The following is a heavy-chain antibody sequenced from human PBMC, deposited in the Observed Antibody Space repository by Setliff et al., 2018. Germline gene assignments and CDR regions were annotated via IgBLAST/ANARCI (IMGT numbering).Heavy chain of an antibody. CDR2: IYDGGSNT. CDR3: VRDPPHSGWAFDY. CDR1: GFSFSKYV. J-gene: IGHJ4*02. D-gene: IGHD6-19*01. Sequence: GGSLRLSCAASGFSFSKYVMNWVRQAPGKGLEYVSLIYDGGSNTYYADSVKGRFTVSRDNSKNMVYLQMNSLRVDDTAVYYCVRDPPHSGWAFDYWGQGTLVTVSS. V-gene: IGHV3-23*03.